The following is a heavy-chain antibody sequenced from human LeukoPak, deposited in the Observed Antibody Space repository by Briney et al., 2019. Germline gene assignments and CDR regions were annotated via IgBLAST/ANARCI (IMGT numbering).Heavy chain of an antibody. CDR3: ARPRYCSSTSCYRDYYYMDV. CDR2: MNPNSGNT. CDR1: GYTFTSYG. D-gene: IGHD2-2*01. J-gene: IGHJ6*03. Sequence: ASVKVSCKASGYTFTSYGISWVRQAPGQGLEWMGWMNPNSGNTGYAQKFQGRVTMTRNTSISTAYMELSSLRSEDTAVYYCARPRYCSSTSCYRDYYYMDVWGKGTTVTVSS. V-gene: IGHV1-8*02.